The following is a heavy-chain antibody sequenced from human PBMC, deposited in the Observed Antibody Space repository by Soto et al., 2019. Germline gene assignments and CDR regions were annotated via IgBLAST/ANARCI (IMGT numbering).Heavy chain of an antibody. CDR3: AHRLACYGTSHSYGLDV. CDR2: IYWDDDK. CDR1: GFSISTSGVG. D-gene: IGHD3-16*01. Sequence: QITLKESGPTLVKPTQTLTLTCTLSGFSISTSGVGVGWIRQPPGKALEWLALIYWDDDKRYSPSLKSRLTLTEHPPHTHAVLTLTIMDPGDTPTYFSAHRLACYGTSHSYGLDVWGHGPTGIVSS. J-gene: IGHJ6*02. V-gene: IGHV2-5*02.